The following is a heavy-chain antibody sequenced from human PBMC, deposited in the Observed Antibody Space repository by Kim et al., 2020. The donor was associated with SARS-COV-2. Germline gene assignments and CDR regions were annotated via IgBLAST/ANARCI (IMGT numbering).Heavy chain of an antibody. CDR1: GGSISSSSYY. CDR3: WGVATIDYYYYYGMDV. D-gene: IGHD5-12*01. V-gene: IGHV4-39*01. J-gene: IGHJ6*02. Sequence: SETLSLTCTVSGGSISSSSYYWGWIRQPPGKGLEWIGSIYYSGSTYYNPSLKSRVTISVDTSKNQFSLKLSSVTAADTAVYYGWGVATIDYYYYYGMDVWGQGTTVTVSS. CDR2: IYYSGST.